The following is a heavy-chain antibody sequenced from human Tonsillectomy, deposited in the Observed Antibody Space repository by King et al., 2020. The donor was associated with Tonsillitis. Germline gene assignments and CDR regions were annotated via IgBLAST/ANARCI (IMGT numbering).Heavy chain of an antibody. Sequence: VQLVQSGGGLVQPGGSLRLACAASGFTFNNYAMSWVRQAPGKGLEWVSGISNGGGTSYYADSVKGRFTISRNKSKNTLYLQMNSLRAEDTAVYYCAKDLEDGDFGFSRYFDLWGRGTLFTVSS. D-gene: IGHD2-21*01. J-gene: IGHJ2*01. CDR2: ISNGGGTS. V-gene: IGHV3-23*04. CDR1: GFTFNNYA. CDR3: AKDLEDGDFGFSRYFDL.